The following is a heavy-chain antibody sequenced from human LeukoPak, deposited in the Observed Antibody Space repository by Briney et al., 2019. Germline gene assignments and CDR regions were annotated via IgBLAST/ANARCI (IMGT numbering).Heavy chain of an antibody. V-gene: IGHV4-30-4*01. Sequence: SETLSLTCTVSGGLISRIEYYWGWVRQSPVKGLEWLGHIYHTGTTLYSPHLNNRLTVSVDSSKNQFSLKLSSVTAADTAVYYCARIPMVQRYYFDYWGQGTLVTVSS. J-gene: IGHJ4*02. CDR1: GGLISRIEYY. CDR3: ARIPMVQRYYFDY. D-gene: IGHD3-10*01. CDR2: IYHTGTT.